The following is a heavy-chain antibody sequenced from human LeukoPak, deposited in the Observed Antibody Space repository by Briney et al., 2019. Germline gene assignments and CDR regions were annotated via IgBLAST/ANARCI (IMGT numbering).Heavy chain of an antibody. CDR1: GFTFYKSA. CDR2: ISGRGDFT. V-gene: IGHV3-23*01. Sequence: RTGGSLRLSCAASGFTFYKSAMTWVRQAPGTGLEWVSAISGRGDFTYYADSVKGRFTISRDNSKNMLYLQMTSLRADDTAVYYCARREAEESGPIDYWGQGTLVNVSS. D-gene: IGHD3-3*01. CDR3: ARREAEESGPIDY. J-gene: IGHJ4*02.